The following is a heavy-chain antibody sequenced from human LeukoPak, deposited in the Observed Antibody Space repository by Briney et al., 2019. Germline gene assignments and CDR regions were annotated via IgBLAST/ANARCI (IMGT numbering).Heavy chain of an antibody. CDR1: GYTFTGYF. J-gene: IGHJ4*02. CDR2: IHPKSGDT. V-gene: IGHV1-2*02. CDR3: ARDHKWGPNY. Sequence: ASVKVSCKASGYTFTGYFMRWMRQAPGQGLEWMGWIHPKSGDTNYAERFQGRVSLTRDTSISTAYMELSSLRSDDTAVYYCARDHKWGPNYWGQGTLVSVSS. D-gene: IGHD7-27*01.